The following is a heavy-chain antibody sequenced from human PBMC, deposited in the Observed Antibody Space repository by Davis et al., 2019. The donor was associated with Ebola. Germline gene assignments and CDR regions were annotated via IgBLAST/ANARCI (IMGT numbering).Heavy chain of an antibody. CDR3: ARDYYESSGYFWYFDL. Sequence: MPSETLSLTCTVSGGSISSYYWSWIRQSPGRGLEWIGDINHSGSTNYNPSLKSRVTLSVDTSKNQFSLNLSSVTAADTAVYYCARDYYESSGYFWYFDLWGRGTLVTVSS. J-gene: IGHJ2*01. V-gene: IGHV4-34*01. CDR1: GGSISSYY. CDR2: INHSGST. D-gene: IGHD3-22*01.